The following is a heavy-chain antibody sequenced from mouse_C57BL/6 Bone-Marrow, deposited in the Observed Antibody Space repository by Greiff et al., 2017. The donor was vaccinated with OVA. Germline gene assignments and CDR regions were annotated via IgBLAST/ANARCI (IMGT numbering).Heavy chain of an antibody. Sequence: QVQLQQPGAELVKPGASVKLSCKASGYNFTSYWMHWVKQRPGQGLEWIGMIHPNSGSTNYNEKFKSKATLTVDKSSSTAYMQLSSLTSEDSAVYYCARGRNIDDGYCPWFAYWGQGTLVTVSA. CDR1: GYNFTSYW. V-gene: IGHV1-64*01. CDR2: IHPNSGST. J-gene: IGHJ3*01. CDR3: ARGRNIDDGYCPWFAY. D-gene: IGHD2-3*01.